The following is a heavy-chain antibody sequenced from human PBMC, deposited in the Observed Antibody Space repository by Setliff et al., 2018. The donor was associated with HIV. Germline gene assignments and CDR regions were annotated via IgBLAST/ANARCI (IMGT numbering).Heavy chain of an antibody. CDR1: GGSFSGYY. CDR2: INHSGST. D-gene: IGHD2-2*01. V-gene: IGHV4-34*01. CDR3: ARYCSSTSNYYYYMDV. J-gene: IGHJ6*03. Sequence: SETLSLTCAVYGGSFSGYYWSWIRQPPGKGLEWIGEINHSGSTNYNPSLKSRVTISVDTSKNQFSLKLSSVTAADTAVYYCARYCSSTSNYYYYMDVWGKGTTVTVSS.